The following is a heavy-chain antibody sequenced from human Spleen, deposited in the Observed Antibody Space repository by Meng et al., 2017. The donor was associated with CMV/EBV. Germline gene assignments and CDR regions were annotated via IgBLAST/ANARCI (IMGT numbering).Heavy chain of an antibody. D-gene: IGHD3-10*01. V-gene: IGHV1-69*08. CDR1: GGTFNIYS. CDR2: IIPVLGTT. Sequence: SVKVSCKASGGTFNIYSICWVRQAPGQGLDWMGRIIPVLGTTNYAQKFRDRLTIAADKSTDTVYMELSGLRSEDTAVYYCATDINGAGSDPWGQGTLVTVSS. CDR3: ATDINGAGSDP. J-gene: IGHJ5*02.